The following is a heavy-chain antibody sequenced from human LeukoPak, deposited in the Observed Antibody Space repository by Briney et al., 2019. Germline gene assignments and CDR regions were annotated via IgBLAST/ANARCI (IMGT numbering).Heavy chain of an antibody. Sequence: PSETLSFTCTVSGGSISSYYWSWIRQPPGKGLEWIGYIYYSGSTNYNPSLKSRVTISVDTSKNQFSLKLSSVTAADTAVYYCARSLFYFDYWGQGTLVTVSS. CDR3: ARSLFYFDY. J-gene: IGHJ4*02. V-gene: IGHV4-59*01. CDR2: IYYSGST. CDR1: GGSISSYY.